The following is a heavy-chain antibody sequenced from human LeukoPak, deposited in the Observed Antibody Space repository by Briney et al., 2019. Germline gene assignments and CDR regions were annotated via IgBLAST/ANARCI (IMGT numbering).Heavy chain of an antibody. CDR2: INAGNGNT. CDR3: ARGRGGGSYYVYPFDS. V-gene: IGHV1-3*01. D-gene: IGHD1-26*01. CDR1: GYTFTSYA. J-gene: IGHJ4*02. Sequence: GASVKVSCKASGYTFTSYAMHWVRQAPGQRLEWMGWINAGNGNTKYSQKFQGRVTITRDTSASTAYMELSSLRSEDTAVYYCARGRGGGSYYVYPFDSWGQGTLVTVSS.